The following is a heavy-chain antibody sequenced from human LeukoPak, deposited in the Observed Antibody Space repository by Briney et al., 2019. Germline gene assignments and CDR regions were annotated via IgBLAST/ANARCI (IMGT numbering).Heavy chain of an antibody. CDR2: IIPIFGTA. V-gene: IGHV1-69*13. CDR1: GGTFSSYA. CDR3: AREGYGDKSGY. J-gene: IGHJ4*02. Sequence: SVKISCKASGGTFSSYAISWVRQAPGQRLEWMGGIIPIFGTANYAQKFQGRVTITADESTSTAYIELSSLRSEDTAVYYCAREGYGDKSGYWGQGTLVTVSS. D-gene: IGHD4-17*01.